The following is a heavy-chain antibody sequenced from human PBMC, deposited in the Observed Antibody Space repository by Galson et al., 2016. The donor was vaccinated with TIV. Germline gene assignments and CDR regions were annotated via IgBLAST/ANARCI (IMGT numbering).Heavy chain of an antibody. J-gene: IGHJ6*03. Sequence: QSGAEVKKPGESLKISCRGSGYSFSDYWIAWVRQMPGKGLEWMGIIYPGDSHTKYSPSLQGQVTMSADKSTSSAYLQWSSLKASDSAMYYCARQPRTTIVQLDVYYYFDVWGKGTTVTVSS. V-gene: IGHV5-51*01. D-gene: IGHD3-22*01. CDR1: GYSFSDYW. CDR3: ARQPRTTIVQLDVYYYFDV. CDR2: IYPGDSHT.